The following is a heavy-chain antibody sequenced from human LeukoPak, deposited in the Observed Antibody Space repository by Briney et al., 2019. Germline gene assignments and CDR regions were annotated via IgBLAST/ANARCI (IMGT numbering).Heavy chain of an antibody. CDR2: ISGSGGST. CDR3: AKDWGYYYDSSGRDY. V-gene: IGHV3-23*01. CDR1: GFTFSSYA. D-gene: IGHD3-22*01. J-gene: IGHJ4*02. Sequence: GGSLRLSCAASGFTFSSYAMSWVRQAPGKGPEWVSAISGSGGSTYYADSVKGRFTISRDNSKNTLYLQMNSLRAEDTAVYYCAKDWGYYYDSSGRDYWGQGTLVTVSS.